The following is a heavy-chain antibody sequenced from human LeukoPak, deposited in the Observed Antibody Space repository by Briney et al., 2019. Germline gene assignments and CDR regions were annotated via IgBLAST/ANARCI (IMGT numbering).Heavy chain of an antibody. J-gene: IGHJ4*02. CDR1: GGSISSYY. V-gene: IGHV4-59*01. CDR2: IYYSGST. D-gene: IGHD6-19*01. CDR3: ASAGQWLVPKFDY. Sequence: NPSETLSLTCTVSGGSISSYYWNWIRQPPGKGLEWIGYIYYSGSTNYNPSLKSRVTISVDTSKNQFSLKLSSVTAAGTAVYYCASAGQWLVPKFDYWGQGTLVTVSS.